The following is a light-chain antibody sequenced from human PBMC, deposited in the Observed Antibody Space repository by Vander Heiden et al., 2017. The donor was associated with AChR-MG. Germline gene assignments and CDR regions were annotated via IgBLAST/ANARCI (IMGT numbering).Light chain of an antibody. Sequence: DIHLTPPPSSLSASVGDRVTITCRASQSVSTYLNWYQQKPGKAPRLLIYATSSLQSGVPSRFSGSGSGTDFTLTISSLQPEDFATYYCQQGYSTPQTFGHGTKVEIK. V-gene: IGKV1-39*01. CDR3: QQGYSTPQT. CDR1: QSVSTY. J-gene: IGKJ1*01. CDR2: ATS.